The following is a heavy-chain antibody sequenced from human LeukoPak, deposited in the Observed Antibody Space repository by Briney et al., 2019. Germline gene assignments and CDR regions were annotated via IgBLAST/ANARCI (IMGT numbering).Heavy chain of an antibody. CDR2: IYWDDDN. Sequence: SGPTLVKPTQTLTLTCTFSGFSLSTSGVGVGWIRQPPGKALEWLALIYWDDDNRYSPSLKSRLTITKDTSKNQVVLTMTNMDPVDTATYYCAHATYYVILEGFDPWGQGTLVTVSS. CDR3: AHATYYVILEGFDP. CDR1: GFSLSTSGVG. J-gene: IGHJ5*02. D-gene: IGHD3-9*01. V-gene: IGHV2-5*02.